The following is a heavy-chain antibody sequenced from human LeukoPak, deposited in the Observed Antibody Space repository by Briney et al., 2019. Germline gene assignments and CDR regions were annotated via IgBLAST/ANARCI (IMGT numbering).Heavy chain of an antibody. CDR2: INHSGST. D-gene: IGHD5-18*01. J-gene: IGHJ4*02. CDR3: ARSVDTAMAADY. V-gene: IGHV4-34*01. Sequence: SETLSLTCAVYGGSFSGYYWSLIRQPPGKGLEWIGEINHSGSTNYNPSLKSRVTISVDTSKNQFSLKLSSVTAADTAVYYCARSVDTAMAADYWGQGTLVTVSS. CDR1: GGSFSGYY.